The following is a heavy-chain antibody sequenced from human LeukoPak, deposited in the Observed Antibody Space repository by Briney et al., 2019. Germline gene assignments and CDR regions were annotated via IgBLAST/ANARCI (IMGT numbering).Heavy chain of an antibody. D-gene: IGHD2-2*03. CDR2: INHSGST. J-gene: IGHJ3*02. Sequence: RPSETLSLTCAVYGGSFSGYYWSWVRQPPGKGLEWIGEINHSGSTNYNPSLKSRVTISVDTSKNQFSLKLSSVTAADTAVYYCARYNGYCSSTSCSDAFDIWGQGTMVTVSS. CDR3: ARYNGYCSSTSCSDAFDI. V-gene: IGHV4-34*01. CDR1: GGSFSGYY.